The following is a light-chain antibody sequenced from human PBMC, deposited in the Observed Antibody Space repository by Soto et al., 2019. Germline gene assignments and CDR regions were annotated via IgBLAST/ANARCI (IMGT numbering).Light chain of an antibody. Sequence: QSALTQPASVSGSPGQSITISCTGTSSDVGNYKLVSWYQQHPGKAPKLIICEDTERPSGISNRFSGSKSGNTASLTISGRQAEDDGDYYCCSYAGGTSVVFGGGTKLTVL. CDR3: CSYAGGTSVV. CDR1: SSDVGNYKL. CDR2: EDT. J-gene: IGLJ2*01. V-gene: IGLV2-23*01.